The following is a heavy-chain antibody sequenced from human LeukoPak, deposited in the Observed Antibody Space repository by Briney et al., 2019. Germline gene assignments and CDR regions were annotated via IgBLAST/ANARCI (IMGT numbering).Heavy chain of an antibody. J-gene: IGHJ4*02. CDR2: IRGSDGST. CDR1: GFPFSTYA. Sequence: GGSLRLSCAASGFPFSTYAMSWFRQAPGKGLEWVSSIRGSDGSTYYADSVKGRFAISRDNSQNTLYLQMNSLRAEDTAVYYCAKDVYGDYGGLDYWGQGTLVTVSS. CDR3: AKDVYGDYGGLDY. V-gene: IGHV3-23*01. D-gene: IGHD4-17*01.